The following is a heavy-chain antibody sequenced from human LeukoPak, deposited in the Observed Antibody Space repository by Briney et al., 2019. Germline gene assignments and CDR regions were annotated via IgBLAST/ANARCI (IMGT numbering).Heavy chain of an antibody. CDR3: ARGPRSAFLFQR. CDR2: INHSGST. D-gene: IGHD3-3*01. J-gene: IGHJ1*01. Sequence: SETLSLTCAVYGGSFSGYYWSWIRQPPGKGLEWIGEINHSGSTNYNPSLKSRVTISVDTSKNQFSLKLSSVTAADTAVYYCARGPRSAFLFQRWGQGTLVTVSS. V-gene: IGHV4-34*01. CDR1: GGSFSGYY.